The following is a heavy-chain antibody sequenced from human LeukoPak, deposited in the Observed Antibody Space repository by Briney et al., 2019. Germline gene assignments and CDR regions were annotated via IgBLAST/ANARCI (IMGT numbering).Heavy chain of an antibody. CDR1: GGSISGTNW. V-gene: IGHV4-4*02. D-gene: IGHD1-26*01. CDR2: ISLRGLT. CDR3: SRESGPFSPFGF. Sequence: SETLSLTCGVSGGSISGTNWWSWVRQPPGQGLEWIGEISLRGLTNYNPSLRSRLTMSLDESKNQVSLNLTSVTVADTAVYYCSRESGPFSPFGFWGQGTLVSVHS. J-gene: IGHJ4*02.